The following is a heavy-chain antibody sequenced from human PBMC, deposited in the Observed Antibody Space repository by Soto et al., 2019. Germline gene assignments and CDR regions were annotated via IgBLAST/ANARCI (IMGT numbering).Heavy chain of an antibody. CDR1: GGSISSYY. CDR3: ARQGRQQLAFDY. J-gene: IGHJ4*02. CDR2: IYYSGST. D-gene: IGHD6-13*01. Sequence: SETLSLTCAVSGGSISSYYWSWIRQPPGKGLEWIGYIYYSGSTNYNPSLKSRVTISVYTSKNQFSLKLSSVTAADTAVYYCARQGRQQLAFDYWGQGTLVTVSS. V-gene: IGHV4-59*08.